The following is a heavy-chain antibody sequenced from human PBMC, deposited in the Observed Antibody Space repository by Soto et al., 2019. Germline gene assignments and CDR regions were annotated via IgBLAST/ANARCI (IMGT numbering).Heavy chain of an antibody. CDR2: IYPGDSDT. Sequence: PGESLTLSCKGSGYSFTTYWIAWVRQMPGKGLEWMGIIYPGDSDTKYSPSFQGQVTISVDNSITTAYLQWRSLKASDTAMYYCARFGYCSGPTCYAPLDYWGQGTQVTVSS. V-gene: IGHV5-51*01. J-gene: IGHJ4*02. D-gene: IGHD2-15*01. CDR3: ARFGYCSGPTCYAPLDY. CDR1: GYSFTTYW.